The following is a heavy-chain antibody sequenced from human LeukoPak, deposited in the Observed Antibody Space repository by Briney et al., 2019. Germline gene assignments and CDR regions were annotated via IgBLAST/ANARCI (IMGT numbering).Heavy chain of an antibody. CDR2: INSDGSST. CDR3: ARDLGATNWFDP. J-gene: IGHJ5*02. CDR1: GNYW. V-gene: IGHV3-74*01. Sequence: GGSLRLSCVASGNYWMHWVRQAPGKGLVWVSHINSDGSSTNYADSVKGRFTISRDNAQNTLYLQMNSLRAEDTAMYYCARDLGATNWFDPWGQGTLVTVSS. D-gene: IGHD3-10*01.